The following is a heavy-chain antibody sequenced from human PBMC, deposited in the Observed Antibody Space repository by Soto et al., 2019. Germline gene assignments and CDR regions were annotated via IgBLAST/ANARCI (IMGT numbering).Heavy chain of an antibody. J-gene: IGHJ6*02. Sequence: PGGSLRLSCLLCSLRIQFSCYGVIWVRQAPGKGLEWVSSIRSSGSYIYYADSVKGRFTISRDNAKNSLYLQMNSLRAEDTAVYYCARPTQTWILYYYRLVWGQGTSVTVSS. CDR2: IRSSGSYI. V-gene: IGHV3-21*01. D-gene: IGHD3-3*01. CDR3: ARPTQTWILYYYRLV. CDR1: IQFSCYG.